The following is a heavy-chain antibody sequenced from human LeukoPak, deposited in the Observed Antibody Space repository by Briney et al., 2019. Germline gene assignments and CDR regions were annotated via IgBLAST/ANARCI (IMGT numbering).Heavy chain of an antibody. CDR1: GFIFSSYG. D-gene: IGHD3-16*01. V-gene: IGHV3-33*08. Sequence: GRSLRLSCAASGFIFSSYGMHWVRQAPGKGLEWVAVIWYDGSNKYYADSVKGRFTISRDNSKNTLYLQMNSLRAEDTAVYYCARGSSVLVFYVKYYFDYWGQGTLVTVSS. CDR3: ARGSSVLVFYVKYYFDY. CDR2: IWYDGSNK. J-gene: IGHJ4*02.